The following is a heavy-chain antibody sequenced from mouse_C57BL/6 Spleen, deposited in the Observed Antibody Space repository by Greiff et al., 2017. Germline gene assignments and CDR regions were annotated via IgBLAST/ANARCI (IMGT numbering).Heavy chain of an antibody. Sequence: VKLMESGPGLVQPSQSLSITCTVSGFSLTSYGVHWVRQSPGKGLEWLGVIWRGGNTAYNAAFMTRLSITKDNSKSQVFFKMNSLQAADTAIYYCANNSWAQATYFDCWGQGTTLTVSS. CDR2: IWRGGNT. D-gene: IGHD3-2*02. CDR3: ANNSWAQATYFDC. J-gene: IGHJ2*01. V-gene: IGHV2-5*01. CDR1: GFSLTSYG.